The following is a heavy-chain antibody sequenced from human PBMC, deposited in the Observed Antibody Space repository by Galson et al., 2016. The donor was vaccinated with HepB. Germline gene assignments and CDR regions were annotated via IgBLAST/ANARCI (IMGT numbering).Heavy chain of an antibody. CDR3: AREMRSWSAYRDY. CDR1: GFTFSDYY. J-gene: IGHJ4*02. D-gene: IGHD3-3*01. CDR2: IKQDGSET. Sequence: SLRLSCAASGFTFSDYYMSWIRQAPGKGLEWVAKIKQDGSETYYLDPLKGRFTISRDNAKSSLYLQMNSLRADDTAVYYCAREMRSWSAYRDYWGQGTLVTVSS. V-gene: IGHV3-7*01.